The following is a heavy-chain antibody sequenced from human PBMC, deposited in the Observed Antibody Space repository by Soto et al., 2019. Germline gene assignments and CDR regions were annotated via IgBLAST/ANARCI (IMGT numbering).Heavy chain of an antibody. CDR3: ARDPRYSSGWYYFDY. J-gene: IGHJ4*02. Sequence: GGSLRLSCAVSGFSFSSYGMHWVRQAPGKGLEWVAVIWYDGSNKYYVDSVKGRFTISRDNSKNTVYLQMNSLRAEDTAVYYCARDPRYSSGWYYFDYWGQGTLVTVSS. CDR1: GFSFSSYG. CDR2: IWYDGSNK. D-gene: IGHD6-19*01. V-gene: IGHV3-33*01.